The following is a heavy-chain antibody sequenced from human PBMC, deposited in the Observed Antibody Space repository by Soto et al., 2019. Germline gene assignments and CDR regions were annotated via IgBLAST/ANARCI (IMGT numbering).Heavy chain of an antibody. CDR3: ARYRLSDTGYKFDY. J-gene: IGHJ4*01. V-gene: IGHV4-31*11. CDR1: GVVIYRDSYY. CDR2: ISNGGRT. D-gene: IGHD1-1*01. Sequence: TLSLTCAVSGVVIYRDSYYWSWIRQPPGKGLEWIGFISNGGRTYYNPSLKSRISISADPSASHFSLTLTSVPAADTAVYYWARYRLSDTGYKFDYWCRGPLVT.